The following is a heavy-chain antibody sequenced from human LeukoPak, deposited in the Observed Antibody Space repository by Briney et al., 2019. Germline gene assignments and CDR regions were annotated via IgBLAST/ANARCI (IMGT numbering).Heavy chain of an antibody. CDR3: ARSQVVPAATSFDY. CDR1: GYTFTSYG. CDR2: ISAYNGNT. Sequence: GASVKVPCKASGYTFTSYGISWVRQAPGQGLEWMGWISAYNGNTNYAQKLQGRVTMTTDTSTSTAYMELRSLRSDDTAVYYCARSQVVPAATSFDYWGQGTLVTVSS. D-gene: IGHD2-2*01. J-gene: IGHJ4*02. V-gene: IGHV1-18*01.